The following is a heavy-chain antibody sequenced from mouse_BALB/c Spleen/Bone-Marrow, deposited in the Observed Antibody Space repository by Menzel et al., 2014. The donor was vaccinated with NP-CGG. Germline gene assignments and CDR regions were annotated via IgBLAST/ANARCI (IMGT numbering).Heavy chain of an antibody. CDR2: IYPSDSYT. J-gene: IGHJ4*01. CDR3: TRMYYNYYAMDY. V-gene: IGHV1-69*02. D-gene: IGHD1-3*01. Sequence: QVQLQQSGAELVRPGASVKVSCKASGYTFINYWINWVRQRPGQGLEWIGNIYPSDSYTNYNQKFKDKATLTVDKSSNTAYMQLSSPTSEDSAVYYCTRMYYNYYAMDYWGQGTSVTVSS. CDR1: GYTFINYW.